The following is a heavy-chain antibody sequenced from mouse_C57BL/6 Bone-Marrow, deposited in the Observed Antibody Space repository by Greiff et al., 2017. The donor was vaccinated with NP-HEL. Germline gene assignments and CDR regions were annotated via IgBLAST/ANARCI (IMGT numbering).Heavy chain of an antibody. D-gene: IGHD2-5*01. CDR3: AREEAYYSNLYWYFDV. CDR2: ISDGGSYT. J-gene: IGHJ1*03. V-gene: IGHV5-4*01. CDR1: GFTFSSYA. Sequence: EVKLVESGGGLVKPGGSLKLSCAASGFTFSSYAMSWVRQTPEKRLEWVATISDGGSYTYYPDNVKGRFTISRDNAKNNLYLQMSHLKSEDTAMYYCAREEAYYSNLYWYFDVWGTGTTVTVSS.